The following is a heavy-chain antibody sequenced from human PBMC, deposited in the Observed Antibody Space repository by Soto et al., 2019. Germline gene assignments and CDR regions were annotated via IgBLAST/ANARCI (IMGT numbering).Heavy chain of an antibody. Sequence: GASVKVSCKASGYTFTSYGISWVRQAPGQGLEWMGWISAYNGYTNYAQKLQGRVTMTTDTSTSTAYVELRSLRSDDTAVYYCARDGAGYYGSGSYSQKYFDYWGQGTLVTVSS. CDR3: ARDGAGYYGSGSYSQKYFDY. CDR1: GYTFTSYG. D-gene: IGHD3-10*01. V-gene: IGHV1-18*01. CDR2: ISAYNGYT. J-gene: IGHJ4*02.